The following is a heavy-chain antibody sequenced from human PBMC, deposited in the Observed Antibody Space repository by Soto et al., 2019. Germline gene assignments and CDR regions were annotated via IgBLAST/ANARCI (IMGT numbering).Heavy chain of an antibody. Sequence: GASVKVSCKASGYTFTIYAMHWVRQAPGQRLEWMGWINAGNGNTKYSQKFQGRVTITRDTSASTAYMELSSLRSEDTAVYYCARGERYSSSSIDYWGQGTLVTVSS. CDR1: GYTFTIYA. J-gene: IGHJ4*02. D-gene: IGHD6-6*01. V-gene: IGHV1-3*01. CDR3: ARGERYSSSSIDY. CDR2: INAGNGNT.